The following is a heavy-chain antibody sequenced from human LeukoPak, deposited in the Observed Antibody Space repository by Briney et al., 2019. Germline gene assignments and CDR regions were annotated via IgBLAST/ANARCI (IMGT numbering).Heavy chain of an antibody. CDR3: AKDGLYYDGSAHVYYFDY. CDR2: ITGSGDYT. J-gene: IGHJ4*02. V-gene: IGHV3-23*01. D-gene: IGHD3-22*01. CDR1: GFTFSGYA. Sequence: PGGSLRLSCAASGFTFSGYAMTWVRQAPGKGLEWVSSITGSGDYTYYIDSVKGRFTISRDNSKNILYLQMNSLRGEDTALYYCAKDGLYYDGSAHVYYFDYWGQRTLVAVSS.